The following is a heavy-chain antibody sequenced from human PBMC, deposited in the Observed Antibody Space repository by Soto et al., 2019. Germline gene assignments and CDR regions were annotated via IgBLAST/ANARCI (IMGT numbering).Heavy chain of an antibody. CDR3: ARGVATKLVVTTYYALVV. Sequence: QVQLVQSGAEVKKPGSSVKVSCKASGGSLSNYGISWVRQATGQGLEWMGAIIPVFGTPNYAQKFRDRVTITAYESTTTVYMEVRSLTSEDTAVYYSARGVATKLVVTTYYALVVWGQGITVIVSS. D-gene: IGHD4-17*01. J-gene: IGHJ6*02. V-gene: IGHV1-69*12. CDR1: GGSLSNYG. CDR2: IIPVFGTP.